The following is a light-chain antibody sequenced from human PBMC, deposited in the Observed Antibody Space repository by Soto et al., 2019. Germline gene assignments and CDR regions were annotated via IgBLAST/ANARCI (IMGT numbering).Light chain of an antibody. CDR1: SGSVSTSYY. J-gene: IGLJ2*01. CDR3: VLYMGSRMGV. V-gene: IGLV8-61*01. Sequence: QAVVTQEPSFSVSPGGTVTLTCGLSSGSVSTSYYPSWYQQTPGQAPRTLIYSTNTRSSGVPDRFSGSILGNKAALTITGAQADDESDYYCVLYMGSRMGVFGGGTKLTVL. CDR2: STN.